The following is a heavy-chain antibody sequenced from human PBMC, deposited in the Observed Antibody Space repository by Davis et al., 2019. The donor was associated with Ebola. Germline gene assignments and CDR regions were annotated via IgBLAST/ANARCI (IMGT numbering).Heavy chain of an antibody. CDR2: INPNSGGT. D-gene: IGHD6-6*01. CDR3: ASRSSSAYYYGMDV. J-gene: IGHJ6*04. Sequence: ASVKVSCKASGYTFTGYYMHWVRQAPGQGLEWMGRINPNSGGTNYAQKFQGRVTMTRDTSISTAYMELSRLRSDDTAVYYCASRSSSAYYYGMDVWGKGTTVTVSS. CDR1: GYTFTGYY. V-gene: IGHV1-2*06.